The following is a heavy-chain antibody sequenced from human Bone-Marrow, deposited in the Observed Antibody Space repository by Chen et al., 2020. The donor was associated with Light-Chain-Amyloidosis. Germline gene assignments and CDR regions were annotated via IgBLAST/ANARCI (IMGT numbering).Heavy chain of an antibody. J-gene: IGHJ4*02. CDR3: ARAGDWQWPADFDY. Sequence: QLQLQDSGPGLVKPSETLSLTCTVSGGSISSSSYYWGWIRQPPGKGLKWIGSIYYSGSTYYNPSLKSRVTMSVDTSKNQFSLKLSSVTAADTAGYYCARAGDWQWPADFDYWGQGTLVTVSS. CDR2: IYYSGST. V-gene: IGHV4-39*07. CDR1: GGSISSSSYY. D-gene: IGHD6-19*01.